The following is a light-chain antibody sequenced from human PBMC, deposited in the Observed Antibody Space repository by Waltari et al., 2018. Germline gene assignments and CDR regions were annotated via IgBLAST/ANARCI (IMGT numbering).Light chain of an antibody. CDR1: QSVLYSSNNKNY. CDR2: CAS. Sequence: DIVMTQSPDSLAVSLGERATINCKSSQSVLYSSNNKNYLAWYQQKPGQPPKLLIYCASTRESGVPDRFSCSGSETDFTLTISSLQAADVAVYYCHQYYSSPWTFGQGTKVEIK. J-gene: IGKJ1*01. CDR3: HQYYSSPWT. V-gene: IGKV4-1*01.